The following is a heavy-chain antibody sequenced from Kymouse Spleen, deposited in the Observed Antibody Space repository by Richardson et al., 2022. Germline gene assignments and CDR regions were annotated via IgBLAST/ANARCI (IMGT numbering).Heavy chain of an antibody. Sequence: EVQLVESGGGLVQPGRSLRLSCAASGFTFDDYAMHWVRQAPGKGLEWVSGISWNSGSIGYADSVKGRFTISRDNAKNSLYLQMNSLRAEDTALYYCAKVTTGTTGGFDYWGQGTLVTVSS. CDR3: AKVTTGTTGGFDY. CDR1: GFTFDDYA. D-gene: IGHD1-1*01. J-gene: IGHJ4*02. V-gene: IGHV3-9*01. CDR2: ISWNSGSI.